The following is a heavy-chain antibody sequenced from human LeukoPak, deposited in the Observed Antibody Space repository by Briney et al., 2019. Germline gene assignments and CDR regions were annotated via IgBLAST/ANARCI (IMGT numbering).Heavy chain of an antibody. Sequence: SETLSLTCTVYGVSFSGYYWSWIRQTPGKGLEWIGSIYRSGSTNYNPSLKSRVTISADTSKNQFSLKVNSVTAADTALYYCARGDCSSTICYSPMDVWGKGTTVTVSS. V-gene: IGHV4-34*01. D-gene: IGHD2-2*01. CDR3: ARGDCSSTICYSPMDV. CDR1: GVSFSGYY. J-gene: IGHJ6*03. CDR2: IYRSGST.